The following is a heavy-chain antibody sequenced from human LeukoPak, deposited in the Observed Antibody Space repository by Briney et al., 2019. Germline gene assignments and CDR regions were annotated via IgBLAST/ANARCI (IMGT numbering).Heavy chain of an antibody. J-gene: IGHJ4*02. CDR2: IYPGDSSV. CDR1: GYFFTTSW. D-gene: IGHD3-10*01. CDR3: ASMIRGWGFDY. V-gene: IGHV5-51*01. Sequence: GESLKTSCKGSGYFFTTSWIGWVRQMPGRGLDWMGIIYPGDSSVKYSPSFQGQVTISADKSISNAYLEWSSLRASDTAMYYCASMIRGWGFDYWGQGTPVTVSS.